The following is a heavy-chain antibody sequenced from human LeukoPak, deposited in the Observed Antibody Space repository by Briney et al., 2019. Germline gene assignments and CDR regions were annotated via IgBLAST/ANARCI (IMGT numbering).Heavy chain of an antibody. CDR1: GFTFSSYS. CDR2: ISSSRSYI. CDR3: AKAGFGELLRDYYYYYYMDV. D-gene: IGHD3-10*01. V-gene: IGHV3-21*01. J-gene: IGHJ6*03. Sequence: GGSLRLSCAASGFTFSSYSMNWVRQAPGKGLEWVSSISSSRSYIYYADSVKGRFTISRDNSKNTLYLQMNSLRAEDTAVYYCAKAGFGELLRDYYYYYYMDVWGKGTTVTVSS.